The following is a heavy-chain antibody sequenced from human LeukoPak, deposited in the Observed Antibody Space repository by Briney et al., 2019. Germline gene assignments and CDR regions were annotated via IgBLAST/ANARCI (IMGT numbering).Heavy chain of an antibody. CDR2: ISGSGIST. J-gene: IGHJ5*01. CDR3: AKDRLKGIAAAGTGWFDS. Sequence: GGSLRLSCVASGFTVSSNYMSWVRQAPGKGLEWVSGISGSGISTLYADSVQGRFIISRDNSNNTLYLEMNNLRAEDTAVYYCAKDRLKGIAAAGTGWFDSWGQGALVTVSS. D-gene: IGHD6-13*01. V-gene: IGHV3-53*01. CDR1: GFTVSSNY.